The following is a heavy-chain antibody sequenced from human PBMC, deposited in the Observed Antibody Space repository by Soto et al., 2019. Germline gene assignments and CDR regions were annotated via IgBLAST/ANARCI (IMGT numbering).Heavy chain of an antibody. V-gene: IGHV3-33*01. Sequence: ESGGGVVQPGRSLRLSCAASGFTFSSYGMHWVRQAPGKGLEWVAVIWYDGSNKYYADSVKGRFTISRDNSKNTLYLQMNSLRAEDTAVYYCARDLVRSTSFRGYTFDRWGQGTLGTVSS. D-gene: IGHD2-2*01. CDR2: IWYDGSNK. CDR3: ARDLVRSTSFRGYTFDR. J-gene: IGHJ5*02. CDR1: GFTFSSYG.